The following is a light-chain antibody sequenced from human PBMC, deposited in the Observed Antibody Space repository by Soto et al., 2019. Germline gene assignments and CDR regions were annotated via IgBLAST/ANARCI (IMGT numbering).Light chain of an antibody. Sequence: EIVLTQSPGTLCLTPGEGATLSCRASQSINSNFLAWYQQKRGQVPRLLIYAASIRATGIPDRFSGSGSGTDFTLTISSLQSEDFAVYYCQQYSIWRTFGQGTKVDI. CDR2: AAS. CDR3: QQYSIWRT. V-gene: IGKV3-20*01. J-gene: IGKJ1*01. CDR1: QSINSNF.